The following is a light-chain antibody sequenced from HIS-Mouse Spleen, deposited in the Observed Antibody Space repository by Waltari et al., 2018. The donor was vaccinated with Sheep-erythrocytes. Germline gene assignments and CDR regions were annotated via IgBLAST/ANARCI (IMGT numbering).Light chain of an antibody. V-gene: IGKV2-28*01. J-gene: IGKJ1*01. CDR2: LGC. CDR3: MQALQTPRT. Sequence: DMVMTQSPLSLPVTPGEPASIPCRSSQSLLHSNGYNYLDWYLQKPGQSPQLLIYLGCNRASGVPDRFSGSGSGTDFTLKISRVEAEDVGVYYCMQALQTPRTFGQGTKVEIK. CDR1: QSLLHSNGYNY.